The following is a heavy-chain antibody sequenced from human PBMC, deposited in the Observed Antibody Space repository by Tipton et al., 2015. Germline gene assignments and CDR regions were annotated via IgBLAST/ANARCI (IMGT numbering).Heavy chain of an antibody. CDR2: SYYSGST. CDR3: ARVPFDYFDY. CDR1: GDSISSGGYY. J-gene: IGHJ4*02. Sequence: TLSLTCTVSGDSISSGGYYWSWSRQYPGKGLEWLGYSYYSGSTYYNSSLKSRLTISVDMSKNQFSLKLSSVTAADTAVYYCARVPFDYFDYWGQGILVTVSS. V-gene: IGHV4-31*03.